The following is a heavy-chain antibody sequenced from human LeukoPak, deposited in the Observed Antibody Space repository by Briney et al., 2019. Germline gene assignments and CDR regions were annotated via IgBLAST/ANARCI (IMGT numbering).Heavy chain of an antibody. CDR2: IYPGDSDT. J-gene: IGHJ4*02. CDR3: ARPGYSSRGAGWDFGY. CDR1: GYRFTDYW. Sequence: GESLKISCKASGYRFTDYWIGWVRQLPGKGVGWMVIIYPGDSDTGYSPSFQGQVTISADKSISTAYQQWSSLKASDTAMYYCARPGYSSRGAGWDFGYWGQGTLVTVSS. V-gene: IGHV5-51*01. D-gene: IGHD6-19*01.